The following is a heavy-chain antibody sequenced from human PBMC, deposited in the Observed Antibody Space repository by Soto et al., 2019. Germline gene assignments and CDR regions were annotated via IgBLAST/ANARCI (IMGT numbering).Heavy chain of an antibody. Sequence: EVQLVESGGGLVQPGRSLRLSCAASGFTFDDYAMNWVRQAQGKGLEWVSGISWNSDSIGYADSVKGRFTISRDNAKNSLYLQMNSLRAEDTALYYCAATYCGGDCYRWGYYYYYMDVWGKGTTVTVSS. CDR3: AATYCGGDCYRWGYYYYYMDV. CDR2: ISWNSDSI. J-gene: IGHJ6*03. D-gene: IGHD2-21*01. V-gene: IGHV3-9*01. CDR1: GFTFDDYA.